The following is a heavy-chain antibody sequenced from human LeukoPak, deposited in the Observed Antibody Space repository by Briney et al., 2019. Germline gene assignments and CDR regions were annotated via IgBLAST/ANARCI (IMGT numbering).Heavy chain of an antibody. CDR1: GYTFTSYG. CDR2: ISAYNGNT. CDR3: ARDKNTYYYGSGSYFSGDY. Sequence: EASVKVSCKASGYTFTSYGISWVRQAPGQGLEWMGWISAYNGNTNYAQKLQGRVTMTTDTSTSTAYMELRSLRSDDTAVYYCARDKNTYYYGSGSYFSGDYWGQGTLVTVSS. J-gene: IGHJ4*02. V-gene: IGHV1-18*01. D-gene: IGHD3-10*01.